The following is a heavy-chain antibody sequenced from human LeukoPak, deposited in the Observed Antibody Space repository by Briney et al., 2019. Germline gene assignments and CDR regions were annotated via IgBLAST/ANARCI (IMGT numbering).Heavy chain of an antibody. CDR2: IYSGGST. CDR3: ARDGPARWFDP. Sequence: GGSLRLSCAASGFTVSSNCMSWVRQAPGKGLEWVSVIYSGGSTYYADSVKGRFTISRDNSKNTLYLQMNSLRAEDTAVYYCARDGPARWFDPWGQGTLVTVSS. J-gene: IGHJ5*02. CDR1: GFTVSSNC. V-gene: IGHV3-53*01. D-gene: IGHD2-2*01.